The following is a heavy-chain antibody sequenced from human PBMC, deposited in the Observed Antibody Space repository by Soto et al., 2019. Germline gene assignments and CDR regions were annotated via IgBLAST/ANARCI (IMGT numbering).Heavy chain of an antibody. Sequence: QVQLVQSGAEVKKPGSSVKVSCKASGGTFSKYSISWVRQAPGQGLEWMGGIIPMFGKANYARKFEGRVTITADESTSTTYMELSSLRSEDTAVYYCAGQLDYDISGYYYAYWGQGTLVTVSS. D-gene: IGHD3-22*01. CDR1: GGTFSKYS. V-gene: IGHV1-69*01. J-gene: IGHJ4*02. CDR3: AGQLDYDISGYYYAY. CDR2: IIPMFGKA.